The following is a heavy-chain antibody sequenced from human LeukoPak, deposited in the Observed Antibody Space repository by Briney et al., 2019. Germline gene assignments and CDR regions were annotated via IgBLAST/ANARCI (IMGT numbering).Heavy chain of an antibody. D-gene: IGHD3-16*01. CDR1: GFTFSSYA. CDR3: GGGDGRRGGNPYYYYYYMDV. Sequence: GGSLRPSCAASGFTFSSYAMHWVRQAPGKGLEWVAVISYDGSNKYYADSVEGRFTISRDNSKNTLYLQMNSLRAEDTAVYYCGGGDGRRGGNPYYYYYYMDVWGKGTTVTVSS. V-gene: IGHV3-30-3*01. J-gene: IGHJ6*03. CDR2: ISYDGSNK.